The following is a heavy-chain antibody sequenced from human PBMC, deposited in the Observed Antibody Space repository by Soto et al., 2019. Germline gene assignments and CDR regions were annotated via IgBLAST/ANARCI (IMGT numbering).Heavy chain of an antibody. Sequence: GGSLRLSCAASGFTFSSYGMHWVRQAPGKGLEWVAVISYDGSNKYYADSVKGRFTISRDNSKNTLYLQMNSLRAEDTAVYYCAKARNFRMGRYFDADYGMDVWGQGTTVTVSS. D-gene: IGHD3-9*01. V-gene: IGHV3-30*18. J-gene: IGHJ6*02. CDR2: ISYDGSNK. CDR1: GFTFSSYG. CDR3: AKARNFRMGRYFDADYGMDV.